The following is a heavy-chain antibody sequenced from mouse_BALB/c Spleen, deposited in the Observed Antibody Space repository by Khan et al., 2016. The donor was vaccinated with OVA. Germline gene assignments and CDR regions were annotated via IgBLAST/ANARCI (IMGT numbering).Heavy chain of an antibody. J-gene: IGHJ1*01. CDR1: GFSLTSYG. D-gene: IGHD1-1*01. Sequence: QVQLKESGPGLVAPSQSLSITCTVSGFSLTSYGVHWVRQPPGKGLEWLGVIWAGGSTNYNSALLSRLSISKDNSKSQVFLKMNSLQTDDTAMYXCARGTTVESYWYFDVWGAGTTVTVSS. CDR3: ARGTTVESYWYFDV. CDR2: IWAGGST. V-gene: IGHV2-9*02.